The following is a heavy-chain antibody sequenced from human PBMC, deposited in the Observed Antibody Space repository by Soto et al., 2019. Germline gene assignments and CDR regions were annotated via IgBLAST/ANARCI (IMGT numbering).Heavy chain of an antibody. D-gene: IGHD6-13*01. V-gene: IGHV3-30-3*01. CDR1: GFTFSSYP. Sequence: QVQLVESGGGVVQPGRSLRLSCAASGFTFSSYPMHWVRQAPGKGLECVGVISDDGNNKFYAGSVKGRFTISRDNSKNTLDLQMNSLRAEDTAVYYCERDGDSSSWGDFDYWGQGTLVTVPS. CDR3: ERDGDSSSWGDFDY. J-gene: IGHJ4*02. CDR2: ISDDGNNK.